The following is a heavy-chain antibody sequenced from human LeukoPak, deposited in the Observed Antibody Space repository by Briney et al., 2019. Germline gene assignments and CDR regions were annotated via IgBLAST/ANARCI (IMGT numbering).Heavy chain of an antibody. CDR2: HSYRSRWYN. J-gene: IGHJ6*03. CDR1: GDSVSSNNAA. CDR3: ARDYASSKRGFYFYMDV. V-gene: IGHV6-1*01. D-gene: IGHD3-10*01. Sequence: SQTLSLTCAISGDSVSSNNAAWNWMRQSPSRGLEWLGRHSYRSRWYNDYAVSVKSRVIISPDTSKNQFSLQLNSVTPEDTALYFCARDYASSKRGFYFYMDVWGKGTTVTVSS.